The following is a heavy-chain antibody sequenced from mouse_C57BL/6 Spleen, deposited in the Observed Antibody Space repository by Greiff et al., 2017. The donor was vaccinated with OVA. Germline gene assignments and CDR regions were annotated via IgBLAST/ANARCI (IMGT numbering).Heavy chain of an antibody. CDR3: ARYDGYQGDWYFDV. Sequence: QVQLKQSGAELVKPGASVKISCKASGYAFSSYWMNWVKQRPGKGLEWIGQIYPGDGDTNYNGKFKGKATLTADKSSSTAYMQLSSLTSEDSAVYFCARYDGYQGDWYFDVWGTGTTVTVSS. D-gene: IGHD2-2*01. CDR1: GYAFSSYW. J-gene: IGHJ1*03. CDR2: IYPGDGDT. V-gene: IGHV1-80*01.